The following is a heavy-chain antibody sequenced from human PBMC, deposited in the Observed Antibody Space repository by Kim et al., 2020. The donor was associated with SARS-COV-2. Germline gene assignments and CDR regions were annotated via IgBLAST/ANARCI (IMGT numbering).Heavy chain of an antibody. D-gene: IGHD3-9*01. V-gene: IGHV1-69*01. J-gene: IGHJ4*02. Sequence: KFQGRVTITDDESTSTAYMELSSLGSEDTAVYYCARARYFDWLLSFDCWGQGTLVTVSS. CDR3: ARARYFDWLLSFDC.